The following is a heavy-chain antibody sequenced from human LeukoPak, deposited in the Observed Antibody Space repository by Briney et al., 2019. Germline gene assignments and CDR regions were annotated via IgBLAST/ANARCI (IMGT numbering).Heavy chain of an antibody. CDR1: GGSISSRTYY. J-gene: IGHJ3*02. CDR3: AREWTTWGAFDI. D-gene: IGHD2/OR15-2a*01. Sequence: SETLSLTCTVSGGSISSRTYYWGWIRQPPGKGLEWIGSIYYTGSTFYNPSLKCRVTISVDTSKNQFSMKLSSVTAADAAVYFCAREWTTWGAFDIWGQGTMVTVSS. CDR2: IYYTGST. V-gene: IGHV4-39*07.